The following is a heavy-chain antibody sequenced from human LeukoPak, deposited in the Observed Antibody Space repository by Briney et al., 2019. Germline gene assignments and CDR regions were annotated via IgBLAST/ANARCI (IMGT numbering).Heavy chain of an antibody. CDR1: GFTFSSYW. CDR2: IKQDGSEK. D-gene: IGHD1-14*01. Sequence: PGGSLRLSCAASGFTFSSYWMNWIRQAPGKGLEWVANIKQDGSEKYYVDSVKGRFTISRDNSKNSLYLEMNSLRTEDTALYYCAKNEHSTGWFDPWGQGTLVTVSS. V-gene: IGHV3-7*05. J-gene: IGHJ5*02. CDR3: AKNEHSTGWFDP.